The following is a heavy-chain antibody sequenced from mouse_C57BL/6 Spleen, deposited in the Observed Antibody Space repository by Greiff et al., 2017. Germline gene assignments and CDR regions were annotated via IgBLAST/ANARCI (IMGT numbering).Heavy chain of an antibody. CDR3: ARSQLGMGYFDV. V-gene: IGHV3-8*01. J-gene: IGHJ1*03. CDR2: ISYSGST. Sequence: EVKVVESGPGLAKPSQTLSLTCSVSGYSFTSDYWNWIRKFPGDKLEYMGYISYSGSTHYNPSLNSRISITRDTSKNQSYLQLNSVTTEDTATYYCARSQLGMGYFDVWGTGTTVTVSS. D-gene: IGHD4-1*02. CDR1: GYSFTSDY.